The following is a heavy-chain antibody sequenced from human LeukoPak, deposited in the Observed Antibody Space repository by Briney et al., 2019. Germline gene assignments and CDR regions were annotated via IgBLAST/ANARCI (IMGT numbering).Heavy chain of an antibody. V-gene: IGHV4-34*01. CDR3: ARDRSSYAKGHYDY. J-gene: IGHJ4*01. CDR1: GGSFSGYY. Sequence: KPSETLSLTCAVYGGSFSGYYWAWIRQPPGKGLEWIGSIYSSGSASYNPSLKSRVSIVLDTSKNQFSLKVTSVTAADTAVYYCARDRSSYAKGHYDYWGQGTLVTVSS. CDR2: IYSSGSA. D-gene: IGHD6-6*01.